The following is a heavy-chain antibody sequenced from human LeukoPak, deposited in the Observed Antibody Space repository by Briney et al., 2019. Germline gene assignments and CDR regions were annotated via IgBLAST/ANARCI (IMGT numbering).Heavy chain of an antibody. V-gene: IGHV4-34*01. CDR3: ARGDFDWSLLY. J-gene: IGHJ4*02. D-gene: IGHD3-9*01. CDR1: GGSFSGYY. CDR2: INHSGST. Sequence: PSEILSLTCAVYGGSFSGYYWSWIRQPPGKGLEWIGEINHSGSTNYNPSLKSRVTISVDTSKNQFSLKLSSVTAADTAVYYCARGDFDWSLLYWGQGTLVTVSS.